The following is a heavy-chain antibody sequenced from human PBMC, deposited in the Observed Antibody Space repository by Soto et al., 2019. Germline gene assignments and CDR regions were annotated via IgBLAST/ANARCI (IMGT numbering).Heavy chain of an antibody. J-gene: IGHJ3*01. CDR1: GYSFTTYW. D-gene: IGHD4-17*01. CDR2: IYPGDSDT. V-gene: IGHV5-51*01. CDR3: ARQMKSTVTSFAFDL. Sequence: PGESLKISCKGSGYSFTTYWIGWVRLLPRKGLEWMGLIYPGDSDTRYNPSFRGQVTISADKSNSTAYLQWSSLKASDTAIFYCARQMKSTVTSFAFDLWGQGTMVTVSS.